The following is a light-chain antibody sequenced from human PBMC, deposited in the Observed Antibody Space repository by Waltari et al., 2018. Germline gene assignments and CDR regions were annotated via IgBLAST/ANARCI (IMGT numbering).Light chain of an antibody. CDR3: QQYGSSPSSLLIGYT. J-gene: IGKJ2*01. CDR1: KSVSSSY. Sequence: EIVLTQSPGTLSLSPGERATLSCRASKSVSSSYLAWYQQKPGQAPRLLIYGASSRATGIPDRFSGSGSGTDFTLTISRLEPEDFAVYYCQQYGSSPSSLLIGYTFGQGTKLEIK. V-gene: IGKV3-20*01. CDR2: GAS.